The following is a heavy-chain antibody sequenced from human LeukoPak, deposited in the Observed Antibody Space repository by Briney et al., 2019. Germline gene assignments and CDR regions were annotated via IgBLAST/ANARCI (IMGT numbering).Heavy chain of an antibody. V-gene: IGHV4-34*01. CDR2: INHSGST. D-gene: IGHD5-12*01. J-gene: IGHJ5*02. CDR1: GGSFSGYY. Sequence: SETLSLTCAVYGGSFSGYYWSWIRQPPGKGLEWIGEINHSGSTNYNPSLKSRVTISVDTSKNQFSLKLSSVTAADTAVYYCARENSGYEPWGQGTLVTVSS. CDR3: ARENSGYEP.